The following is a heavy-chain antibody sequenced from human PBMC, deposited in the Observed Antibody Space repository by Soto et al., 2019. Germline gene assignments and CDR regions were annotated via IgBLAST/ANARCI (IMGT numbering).Heavy chain of an antibody. J-gene: IGHJ1*01. D-gene: IGHD3-22*01. CDR2: IYWDDDK. Sequence: GSGPTLVNPTQTLTLTCTFSGFSLSTSGVGVGWIRQPPGKALEWLALIYWDDDKRYSPSLKSRLTITKDTSKNQVVLTMTNMDPVDTATYYCAHLTYYYYCIGYYSPDESSLLWGQGTLVTVSS. CDR3: AHLTYYYYCIGYYSPDESSLL. V-gene: IGHV2-5*02. CDR1: GFSLSTSGVG.